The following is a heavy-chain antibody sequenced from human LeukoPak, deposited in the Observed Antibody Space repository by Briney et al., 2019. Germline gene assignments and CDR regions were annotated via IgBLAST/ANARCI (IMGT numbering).Heavy chain of an antibody. J-gene: IGHJ6*03. CDR1: GFTFSSSA. CDR3: AKVYTAMVMYYYYMDV. V-gene: IGHV3-23*01. D-gene: IGHD5-18*01. Sequence: GGSLRLSCAASGFTFSSSAMSWVRQAPGKGLEWVSNSGSGSGGSTYYADSAKGRFTISRDNSKNTLYLQMNSLRAEDTAVYYCAKVYTAMVMYYYYMDVWGKGTTVTVSS. CDR2: SGSGSGGST.